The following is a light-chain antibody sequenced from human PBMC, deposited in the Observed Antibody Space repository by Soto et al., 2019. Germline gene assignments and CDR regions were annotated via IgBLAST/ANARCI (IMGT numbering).Light chain of an antibody. CDR1: QSISSY. CDR3: QQSYSCPRT. V-gene: IGKV1-39*01. CDR2: AAS. Sequence: IQMTQPPSSLSAPVGDRVTITSRASQSISSYLNWYQQKPGKAPKLLIYAASSLQSGVPARFSGSGSGTDFTLTISSLEPEDFAIYYCQQSYSCPRTFGQGTKVDI. J-gene: IGKJ1*01.